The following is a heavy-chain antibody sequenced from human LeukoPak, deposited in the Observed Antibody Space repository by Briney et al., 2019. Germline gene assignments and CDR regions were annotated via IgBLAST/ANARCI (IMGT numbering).Heavy chain of an antibody. CDR1: GFTFSSYA. CDR2: ISGSGGST. V-gene: IGHV3-23*01. J-gene: IGHJ4*02. CDR3: ARDSLYGQFFFDY. Sequence: GGSLRLSCAASGFTFSSYAMSWVRQAPGKGLEWVSAISGSGGSTYYADSVKGRFTISRDNSKNTLYLQMNSLRAEDTAVYYCARDSLYGQFFFDYWGQGTLVTVSS. D-gene: IGHD2-8*01.